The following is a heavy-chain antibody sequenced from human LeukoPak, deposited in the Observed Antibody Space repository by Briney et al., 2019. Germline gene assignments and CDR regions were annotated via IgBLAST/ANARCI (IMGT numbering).Heavy chain of an antibody. J-gene: IGHJ4*02. Sequence: PGGSLRLSCAASGFTFSSYSMNWVRQAPGEGLEWVSSISSSSSYIYYADSVKGRFTISRDNAKNSLYLQMNSLRAEDTAVYYCARDHRDFDWLFEFSYWGQGTLVTVSS. D-gene: IGHD3-9*01. CDR3: ARDHRDFDWLFEFSY. CDR1: GFTFSSYS. V-gene: IGHV3-21*01. CDR2: ISSSSSYI.